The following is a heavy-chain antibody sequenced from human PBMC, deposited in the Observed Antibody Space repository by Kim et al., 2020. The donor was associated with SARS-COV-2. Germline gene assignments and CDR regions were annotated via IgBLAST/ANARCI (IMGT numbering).Heavy chain of an antibody. CDR2: IYYSVST. CDR3: ARLSLADFDY. J-gene: IGHJ4*02. Sequence: SETLSLTCTVSGGSISSSSYYWGWIRQPPGKGLEWIGSIYYSVSTYYNPSLKSRVTISVDTSKNQFSLKLSSVTAADTAVYYCARLSLADFDYWGQGTLV. D-gene: IGHD6-13*01. V-gene: IGHV4-39*01. CDR1: GGSISSSSYY.